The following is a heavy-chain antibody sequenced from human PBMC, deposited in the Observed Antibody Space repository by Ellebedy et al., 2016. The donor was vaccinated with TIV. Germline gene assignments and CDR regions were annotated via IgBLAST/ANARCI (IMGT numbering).Heavy chain of an antibody. Sequence: GGSLRLSXAASGFTFSSCWMNWIRQAPGKGLEWVANIKEDGSEKYYVDSVKGRFTISRDNAKNSLYLQMNSLRVEDTAVYYCAKDGHSSGYYSIDYWGQGTLVTVSS. CDR2: IKEDGSEK. CDR3: AKDGHSSGYYSIDY. D-gene: IGHD3-22*01. V-gene: IGHV3-7*03. CDR1: GFTFSSCW. J-gene: IGHJ4*02.